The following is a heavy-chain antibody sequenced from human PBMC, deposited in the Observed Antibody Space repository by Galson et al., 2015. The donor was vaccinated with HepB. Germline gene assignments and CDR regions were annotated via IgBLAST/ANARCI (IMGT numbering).Heavy chain of an antibody. Sequence: SLRLSCAASGLTFSSYSMNWVRQAPGKGLEWVSSISSSSSYIYYADSVKGRFTISRDNAKNSLYLQMNSLRAEDTAVYYCARSPIVVVPAAIGYFDYWGQGTLVTVSS. CDR1: GLTFSSYS. CDR3: ARSPIVVVPAAIGYFDY. D-gene: IGHD2-2*01. V-gene: IGHV3-21*01. J-gene: IGHJ4*02. CDR2: ISSSSSYI.